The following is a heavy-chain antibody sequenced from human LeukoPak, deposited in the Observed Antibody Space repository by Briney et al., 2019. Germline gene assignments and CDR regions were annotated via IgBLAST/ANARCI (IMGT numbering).Heavy chain of an antibody. D-gene: IGHD3-10*01. CDR1: GFTFSDYY. CDR3: VKGWFEYDH. CDR2: ISSSGSTI. J-gene: IGHJ4*02. V-gene: IGHV3-11*01. Sequence: GGSLRLSCAASGFTFSDYYMSWIRQAPGKGLEWVSYISSSGSTIYYADSVKGRFTISRDNSKNTLCLQMNSLRADDTAVYYCVKGWFEYDHWGQGTLVTVSS.